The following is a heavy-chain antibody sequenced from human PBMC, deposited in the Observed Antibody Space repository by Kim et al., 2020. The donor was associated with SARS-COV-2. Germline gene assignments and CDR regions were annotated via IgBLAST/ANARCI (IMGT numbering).Heavy chain of an antibody. CDR3: ARVSLPGAYYYYGMDV. D-gene: IGHD1-26*01. Sequence: SVKGRFTIARDNAKNSLYLQMNSLRDEDTAVYYCARVSLPGAYYYYGMDVWGQGTTVTVSS. J-gene: IGHJ6*02. V-gene: IGHV3-48*02.